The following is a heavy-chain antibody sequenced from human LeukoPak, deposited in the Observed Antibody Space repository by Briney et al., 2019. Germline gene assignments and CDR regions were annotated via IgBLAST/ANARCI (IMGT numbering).Heavy chain of an antibody. J-gene: IGHJ5*02. CDR3: ARLSSHYGDYKVDP. CDR1: GYTFTSYG. V-gene: IGHV1-18*01. Sequence: ASVKVSCKASGYTFTSYGISWVRQAPGQGLEWMGWISAYNGNTNYAQKLQGRVTMTTDTSTSTAYMELRSLRSDDTAVYYCARLSSHYGDYKVDPWGQGTLVTVSS. D-gene: IGHD4-17*01. CDR2: ISAYNGNT.